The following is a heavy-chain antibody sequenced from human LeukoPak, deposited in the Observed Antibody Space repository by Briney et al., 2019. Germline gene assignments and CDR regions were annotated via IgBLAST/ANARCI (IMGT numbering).Heavy chain of an antibody. Sequence: ASVKVSCKASGYTFTSYYMHWVRQAPGQGLEWMGIINPSGGSTSYAQKFQGRVTMTRDTSTSTVYMELSSLRSEDTAVYYCARDRGRSGYYEYSPNFDYWGQGTLVTVSS. D-gene: IGHD3-3*01. V-gene: IGHV1-46*01. CDR2: INPSGGST. CDR3: ARDRGRSGYYEYSPNFDY. J-gene: IGHJ4*02. CDR1: GYTFTSYY.